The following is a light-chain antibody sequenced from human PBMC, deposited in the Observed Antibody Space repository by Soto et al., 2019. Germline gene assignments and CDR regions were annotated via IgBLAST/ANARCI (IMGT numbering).Light chain of an antibody. V-gene: IGKV1-39*01. Sequence: DIQMTQSPSSLSASIGDRVTITCRASQSISNNLNWYQKKPGTAPKLLIYAASSLQGGVPSRFSGSGSGTHFTLNINSLQPEDFATYYWLQSFPSPTFGPGTMVDVK. J-gene: IGKJ3*01. CDR1: QSISNN. CDR2: AAS. CDR3: LQSFPSPT.